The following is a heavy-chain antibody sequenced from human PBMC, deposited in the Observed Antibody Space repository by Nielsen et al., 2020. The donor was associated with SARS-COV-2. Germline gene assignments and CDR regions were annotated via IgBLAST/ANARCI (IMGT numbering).Heavy chain of an antibody. CDR3: ARDFIESSSGLYYYYYMDV. CDR1: GYTFTRYS. Sequence: ASVKVSCKTSGYTFTRYSMNWVRQAPGQGLEWIGRINTNTGSPTHAQGFRERFVLSLDTSASTAFLEITSVKAEDTAIYYCARDFIESSSGLYYYYYMDVWGEGTTVTVSS. D-gene: IGHD6-19*01. CDR2: INTNTGSP. V-gene: IGHV7-4-1*02. J-gene: IGHJ6*03.